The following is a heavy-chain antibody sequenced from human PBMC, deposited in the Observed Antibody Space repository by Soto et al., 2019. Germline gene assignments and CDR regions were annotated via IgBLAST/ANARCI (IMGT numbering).Heavy chain of an antibody. V-gene: IGHV1-8*01. CDR3: ARGPPNWGFVL. D-gene: IGHD7-27*01. J-gene: IGHJ4*02. CDR1: GYTFTTYD. CDR2: MSPKTGNT. Sequence: QVQLVQSGAEVKKPGASVKVSCKASGYTFTTYDINWVRQATGQGLEWIGWMSPKTGNTGYAQNFQGRVNMSRNHSIRTSYMDLSSLTSEDTAVYYCARGPPNWGFVLWGQGTLVPVSS.